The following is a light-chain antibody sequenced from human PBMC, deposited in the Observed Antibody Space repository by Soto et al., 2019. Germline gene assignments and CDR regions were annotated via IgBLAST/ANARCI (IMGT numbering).Light chain of an antibody. CDR2: YDS. CDR1: NIGSKT. V-gene: IGLV3-21*04. CDR3: HVWDTTDDHPL. Sequence: SYELTQPPSVSVAPGETARITCGGKNIGSKTVHWYQQKTGQAPVLVIYYDSDRPSGIPERFSGSNSGNTATLTVSRVAAGDEADYYCHVWDTTDDHPLFGGGTKLT. J-gene: IGLJ2*01.